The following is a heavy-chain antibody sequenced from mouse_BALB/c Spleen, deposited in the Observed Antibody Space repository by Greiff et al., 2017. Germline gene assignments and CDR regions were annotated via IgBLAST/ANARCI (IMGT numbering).Heavy chain of an antibody. J-gene: IGHJ2*01. CDR3: ARGATVVAWYFDY. V-gene: IGHV2-9*02. D-gene: IGHD1-1*01. CDR1: GFSLTSYG. CDR2: IWAGGST. Sequence: QVQLKESGPGLVAPSQSLSITCTVSGFSLTSYGVHWVRQPPGKGLEWLGVIWAGGSTNYNSALMSRLSISKDNSKSHVFLKMNSLQTYDTAMYYCARGATVVAWYFDYWGQGTTLTVSS.